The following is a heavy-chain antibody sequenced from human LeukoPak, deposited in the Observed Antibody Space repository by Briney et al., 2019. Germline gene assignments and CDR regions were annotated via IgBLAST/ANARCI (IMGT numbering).Heavy chain of an antibody. J-gene: IGHJ6*02. D-gene: IGHD3-16*02. Sequence: GRSLRLSCAASGFTFSSYGMHWVRQSPGRGLEWVPFLSFDGSNEFYADSLKGRFTISRDNSKDTLYLQMDSLRAEDTALYYCAREEHDYVWGSYRYYYYYGIDVWGQGTTVTVSS. CDR2: LSFDGSNE. CDR3: AREEHDYVWGSYRYYYYYGIDV. CDR1: GFTFSSYG. V-gene: IGHV3-30*03.